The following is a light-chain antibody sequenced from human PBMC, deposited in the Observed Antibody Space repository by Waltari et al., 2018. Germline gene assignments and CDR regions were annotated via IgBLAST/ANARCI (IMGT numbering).Light chain of an antibody. Sequence: DIQMTQSPSSLSASVGDRVTITCRAGQGISNSLAWFQQRPGKAPKSLIYGASSLQSGVPSKFSGSGFGTDFTLTISSLQPEDFATYYCQQYNSYPFTFGPGTKVDIK. CDR2: GAS. V-gene: IGKV1-16*02. CDR1: QGISNS. J-gene: IGKJ3*01. CDR3: QQYNSYPFT.